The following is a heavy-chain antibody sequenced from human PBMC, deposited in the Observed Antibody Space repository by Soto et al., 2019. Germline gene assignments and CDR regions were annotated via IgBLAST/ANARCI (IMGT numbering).Heavy chain of an antibody. CDR1: GGSISSSRNY. V-gene: IGHV4-39*02. J-gene: IGHJ4*02. CDR2: IYSSGRT. Sequence: SETLSLTCTVSGGSISSSRNYWGWIRQSPGKGLEWIGSIYSSGRTYYNPSLKSRVTISVDTPNNQFSLKLTSVTAEDTAVYYCARDRCSSTSCYHGWGQGTLVTVSS. D-gene: IGHD2-2*01. CDR3: ARDRCSSTSCYHG.